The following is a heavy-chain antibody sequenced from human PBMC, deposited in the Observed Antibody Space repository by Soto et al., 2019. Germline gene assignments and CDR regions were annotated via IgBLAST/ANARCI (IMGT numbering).Heavy chain of an antibody. Sequence: QVQLVESGGGVVQPGRYLRLSCAASGFSFSSYGMHWVRQAPGKGLEWVAVISYDVTNKYYADSVKGRFTISRDNSKNTLYLQMNSLRAEDTAVYYCAKDLRIAVAGTDYFDSWGQGTLVTVSS. CDR3: AKDLRIAVAGTDYFDS. J-gene: IGHJ4*02. CDR2: ISYDVTNK. D-gene: IGHD6-19*01. V-gene: IGHV3-30*18. CDR1: GFSFSSYG.